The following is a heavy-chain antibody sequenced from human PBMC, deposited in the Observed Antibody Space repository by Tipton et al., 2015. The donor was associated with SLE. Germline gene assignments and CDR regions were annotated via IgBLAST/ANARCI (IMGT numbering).Heavy chain of an antibody. CDR3: TSGSGGYQRTDY. V-gene: IGHV4-31*03. D-gene: IGHD5-12*01. Sequence: TLSLTCTVSGGSISSGGYYWSWIRQHPGKGLEWIGYIYYSGSTYYNPSLKSRLTISVDTSKNQFSLQLTSVTAADTALYFCTSGSGGYQRTDYWGQGTLVTVSS. J-gene: IGHJ4*02. CDR2: IYYSGST. CDR1: GGSISSGGYY.